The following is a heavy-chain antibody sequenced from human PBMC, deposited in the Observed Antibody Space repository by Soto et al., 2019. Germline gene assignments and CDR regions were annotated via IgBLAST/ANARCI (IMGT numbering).Heavy chain of an antibody. CDR1: GFAFTTYV. V-gene: IGHV3-23*01. J-gene: IGHJ4*02. CDR3: AKRPGSSNS. CDR2: ISRTGGST. Sequence: EVPLLESGGGLVQAGGSLRLSCAASGFAFTTYVMSWVRQAPGKGLEWVSSISRTGGSTFYADSVKGRFTISRDNSKNTLYLQLNSLRAEDTAVYYCAKRPGSSNSWGQGTLVTVSS.